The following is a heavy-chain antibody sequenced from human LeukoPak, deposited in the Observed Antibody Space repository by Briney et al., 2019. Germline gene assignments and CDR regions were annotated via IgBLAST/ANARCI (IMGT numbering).Heavy chain of an antibody. CDR2: IHYSGST. D-gene: IGHD3-10*01. J-gene: IGHJ4*02. CDR1: GGSFSGYY. CDR3: ARAMDPTYYLDY. Sequence: SETLSLTCAVYGGSFSGYYWSWIRQPPGKGLEWIGYIHYSGSTNYNPSLKSRVTISVDTSKNQFSLKLSSVTAADTAVYYCARAMDPTYYLDYWGQGTLVTVSS. V-gene: IGHV4-59*01.